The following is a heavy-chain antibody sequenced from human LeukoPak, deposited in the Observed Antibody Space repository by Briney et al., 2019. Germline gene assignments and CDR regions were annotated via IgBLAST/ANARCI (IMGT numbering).Heavy chain of an antibody. D-gene: IGHD2-2*01. CDR1: GFTFSSYA. V-gene: IGHV3-23*01. J-gene: IGHJ6*04. CDR2: ISVSGGST. Sequence: GGSLRLSCAASGFTFSSYAMSWIRQAPGKGLEWVSAISVSGGSTYYADSVKGRFTISRDNSKNTLYLQMNSLRAEDTAVYYCAKGSGLGYCSSTTCRPFYYCYYGMDVWGKGTTVTVSS. CDR3: AKGSGLGYCSSTTCRPFYYCYYGMDV.